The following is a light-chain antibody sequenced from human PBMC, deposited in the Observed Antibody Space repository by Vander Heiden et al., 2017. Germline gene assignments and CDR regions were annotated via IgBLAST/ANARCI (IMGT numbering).Light chain of an antibody. CDR2: GNS. CDR1: SSNIGAGYA. Sequence: QSVLTQPPSVSGAPGQRVTISCTGSSSNIGAGYAVHWYQQLPGTAPKLLIYGNSNRPSGVPDRFSGSKSGTSASLAITGLQAEDEADYYCQSYDSSLSGRGYVFGTGTKVTVL. J-gene: IGLJ1*01. V-gene: IGLV1-40*01. CDR3: QSYDSSLSGRGYV.